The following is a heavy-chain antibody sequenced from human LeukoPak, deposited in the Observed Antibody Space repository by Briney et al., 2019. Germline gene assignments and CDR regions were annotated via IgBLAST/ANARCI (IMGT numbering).Heavy chain of an antibody. Sequence: SETLSLTCAVYGGSFSGYYWSWIRQPPGKGLEWIGEINHSGSTNYNPSLKSRVTISVDTSKNQFSLQLSSVTAADTAVYYCARGYTIFGVVIRYYYYMDVWGKGTTVTVSS. CDR3: ARGYTIFGVVIRYYYYMDV. V-gene: IGHV4-34*01. J-gene: IGHJ6*03. CDR1: GGSFSGYY. D-gene: IGHD3-3*01. CDR2: INHSGST.